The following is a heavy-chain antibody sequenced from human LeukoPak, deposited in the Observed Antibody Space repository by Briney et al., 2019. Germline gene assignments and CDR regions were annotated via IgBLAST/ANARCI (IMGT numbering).Heavy chain of an antibody. CDR1: GYTFNRYG. CDR2: IGAYNGNT. Sequence: GASVKVSCKASGYTFNRYGISWVRQAPGQGLEWMGWIGAYNGNTNYAQKLQGRVTMTTDTSTSTAYMELRSLRSDDTAVYYCSRGPRVFGELTGLGDQRGQGTLVTVSS. V-gene: IGHV1-18*01. D-gene: IGHD3-10*01. CDR3: SRGPRVFGELTGLGDQ. J-gene: IGHJ4*02.